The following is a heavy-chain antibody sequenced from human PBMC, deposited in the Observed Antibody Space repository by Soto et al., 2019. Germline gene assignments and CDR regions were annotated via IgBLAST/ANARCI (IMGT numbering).Heavy chain of an antibody. V-gene: IGHV3-48*01. Sequence: VGSLRLSCAASGFTFSSFSFNWVRQAPGKGLEWLSYISTTIYYADSVKGRFTISRDNAKNSLYLQMSSLRAEDTAVYYCVRDHLWAFDYWGQGAQVRVSS. D-gene: IGHD3-16*01. CDR3: VRDHLWAFDY. CDR2: ISTTI. J-gene: IGHJ4*02. CDR1: GFTFSSFS.